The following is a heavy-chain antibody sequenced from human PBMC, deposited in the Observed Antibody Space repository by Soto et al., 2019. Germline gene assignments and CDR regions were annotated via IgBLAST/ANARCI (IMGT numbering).Heavy chain of an antibody. D-gene: IGHD3-3*01. CDR3: ARYPPGGDFWATYAFDI. Sequence: GSLKLSCAASGFIFSSYGMHWVRQAPGKGLEWVAVIRYERSNKKYADYVRGRFNISRDNSKSTLYLQMNSLRAEDTAVYYCARYPPGGDFWATYAFDIWGQGTMVT. CDR1: GFIFSSYG. J-gene: IGHJ3*02. CDR2: IRYERSNK. V-gene: IGHV3-33*08.